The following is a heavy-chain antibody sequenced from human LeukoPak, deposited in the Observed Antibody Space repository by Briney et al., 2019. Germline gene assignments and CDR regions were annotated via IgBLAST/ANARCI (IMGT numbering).Heavy chain of an antibody. D-gene: IGHD6-19*01. CDR2: INPNSGVT. V-gene: IGHV1-2*02. J-gene: IGHJ5*02. CDR1: RYTFTGYY. Sequence: GASVKVSCKASRYTFTGYYMHWVRQAPGQGLEWVGWINPNSGVTNYAQKFQGRVTMTRDTSITTAYMELSRLRSDDTAVYFCASGWSITGWYNNWFDPWGQGTLVTVSS. CDR3: ASGWSITGWYNNWFDP.